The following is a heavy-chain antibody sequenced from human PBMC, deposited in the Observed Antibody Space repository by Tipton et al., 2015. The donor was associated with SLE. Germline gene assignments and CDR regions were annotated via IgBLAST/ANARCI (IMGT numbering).Heavy chain of an antibody. CDR3: ARVVPAAIPPRDPIEWNDAYYYYKDV. Sequence: TLSLTCAVYGGSFSGYYWSWIRQPPGKGLEWIGEINHSGSTNYNPSLKSRVTISVDTSKNQFSLKLSSVTAADTAVYYCARVVPAAIPPRDPIEWNDAYYYYKDVWGKGTPVTVSS. CDR2: INHSGST. CDR1: GGSFSGYY. D-gene: IGHD2-2*02. V-gene: IGHV4-34*01. J-gene: IGHJ6*03.